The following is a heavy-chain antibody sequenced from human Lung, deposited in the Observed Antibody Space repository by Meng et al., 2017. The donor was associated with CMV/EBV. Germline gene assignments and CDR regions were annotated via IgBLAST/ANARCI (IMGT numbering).Heavy chain of an antibody. V-gene: IGHV1-46*01. CDR1: GYTFTSYY. J-gene: IGHJ4*02. D-gene: IGHD6-19*01. CDR2: INPSGGST. Sequence: ASXXVSXKASGYTFTSYYMHWVRQAPGQGLEWVGIINPSGGSTSYAQKLQGRVTMTRDTSTSTVYMELSSLRSEDTAVYYCARGSSGWTYYFDDWGQGTLVTVSS. CDR3: ARGSSGWTYYFDD.